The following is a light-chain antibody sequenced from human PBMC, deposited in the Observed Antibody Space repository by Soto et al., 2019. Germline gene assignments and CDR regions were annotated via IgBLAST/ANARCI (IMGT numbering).Light chain of an antibody. Sequence: LPVSTGEPAYISCRSSQSLLHSNGYNYLDWYLQKRGQSPPLLIDLGSNRASGVRYRFSGIGSGTDFTLKIIVLEDEGIRVCYRVPALQLPPSVDQGIRL. CDR3: VPALQLPPS. CDR1: QSLLHSNGYNY. CDR2: LGS. V-gene: IGKV2-28*01. J-gene: IGKJ5*01.